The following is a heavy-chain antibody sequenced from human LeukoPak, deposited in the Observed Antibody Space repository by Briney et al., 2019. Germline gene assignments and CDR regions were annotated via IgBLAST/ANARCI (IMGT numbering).Heavy chain of an antibody. CDR2: LSSSSSYI. D-gene: IGHD5-18*01. CDR1: GFTFSSYA. J-gene: IGHJ4*02. Sequence: PGGSLRLSCAVSGFTFSSYAMSWVRQAPGEGLEWVSSLSSSSSYIYYADSVKGRFTISRDNARNSLYLQMNSLRADDAAVYYCAREPTSMGSDYWGQGTLVTVSS. CDR3: AREPTSMGSDY. V-gene: IGHV3-21*01.